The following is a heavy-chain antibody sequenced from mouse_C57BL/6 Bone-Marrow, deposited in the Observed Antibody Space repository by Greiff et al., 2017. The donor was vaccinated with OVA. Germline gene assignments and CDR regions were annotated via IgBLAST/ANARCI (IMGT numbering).Heavy chain of an antibody. D-gene: IGHD2-1*01. CDR3: ARNYIFYAMDY. V-gene: IGHV2-6*01. CDR1: GFSFTSYG. J-gene: IGHJ4*01. Sequence: VQLVESGPGLVAPSQSLSITCTVSGFSFTSYGVDWVRQSPGKGLEWLGVIWGVGSTNYTSALKSRLSISKDNSKSQVFLKMNNLQTDDTAMYYCARNYIFYAMDYWGQGTSVTVSS. CDR2: IWGVGST.